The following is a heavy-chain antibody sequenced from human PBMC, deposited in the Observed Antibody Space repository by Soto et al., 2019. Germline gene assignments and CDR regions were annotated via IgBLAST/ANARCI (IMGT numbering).Heavy chain of an antibody. CDR3: AKDAGGSGSYFDY. J-gene: IGHJ4*02. D-gene: IGHD3-10*01. CDR1: GFTFSSYA. Sequence: TGGSLRLSCAASGFTFSSYAMNWVRQAPGKGLEWVSAISGSGGSTYYADSVKGRFTISRDNSKNTLYLQMNSLRAEDTAVYYCAKDAGGSGSYFDYWGQGTLVTVSS. CDR2: ISGSGGST. V-gene: IGHV3-23*01.